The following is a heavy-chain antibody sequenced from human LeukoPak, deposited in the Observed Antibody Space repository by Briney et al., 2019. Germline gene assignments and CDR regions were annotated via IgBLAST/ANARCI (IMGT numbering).Heavy chain of an antibody. CDR3: ARDYAWQQLFDP. Sequence: SETLSLTCTVSGGSISSSSYYWSWIRQPPGKGLEWIGYIYYSGSTNYNPSLKSRVTMSVDTSKNQFSLKLSSVTAADTAVYYCARDYAWQQLFDPWGQGTLVTVSS. CDR2: IYYSGST. D-gene: IGHD6-13*01. CDR1: GGSISSSSYY. J-gene: IGHJ5*02. V-gene: IGHV4-61*01.